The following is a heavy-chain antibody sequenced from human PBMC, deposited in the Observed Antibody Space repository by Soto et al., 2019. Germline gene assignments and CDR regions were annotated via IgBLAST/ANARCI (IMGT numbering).Heavy chain of an antibody. CDR3: ASLHYYDSSGYPSDY. V-gene: IGHV1-18*01. J-gene: IGHJ4*02. CDR1: GYTFTSYG. D-gene: IGHD3-22*01. Sequence: GKVSCKASGYTFTSYGISWVRQAPGQGLEWMGWISAYNGNTNYAQKLQGRVTMTTDTSTSTAYMELRSLRSDDTAVYYCASLHYYDSSGYPSDYWGQGTLVTVSS. CDR2: ISAYNGNT.